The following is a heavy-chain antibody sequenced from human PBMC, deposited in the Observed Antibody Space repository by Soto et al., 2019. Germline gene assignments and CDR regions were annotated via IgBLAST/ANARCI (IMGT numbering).Heavy chain of an antibody. V-gene: IGHV3-23*01. CDR3: AKGRGGSGSLTPRVDF. Sequence: EVQLLESGGGLVQPGWSLRLSCAASGFTINNYAMTWVRQAPGKGLEWVSAISGGGDTTSYTDSEKGRFTVSRDGSKNPLYLQMSSLRAEDTALYYCAKGRGGSGSLTPRVDFWGQGTLVTVSS. D-gene: IGHD3-10*01. CDR1: GFTINNYA. CDR2: ISGGGDTT. J-gene: IGHJ4*02.